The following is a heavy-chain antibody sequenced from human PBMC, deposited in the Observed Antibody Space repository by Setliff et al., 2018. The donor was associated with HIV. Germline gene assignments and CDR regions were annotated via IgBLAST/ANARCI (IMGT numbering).Heavy chain of an antibody. Sequence: SETLSLTCTVSGGSISNSNYFWDWIRQPPGKGLEWIGSAGSADYGGNAYYNPSLKSRVTISVETSKNQFSLKLTSVTAADTAVYYCARERDFYYDNSGYSFDYWGQGTLVTVSS. CDR1: GGSISNSNYF. CDR2: AGSADYGGNA. D-gene: IGHD3-22*01. J-gene: IGHJ4*02. V-gene: IGHV4-39*07. CDR3: ARERDFYYDNSGYSFDY.